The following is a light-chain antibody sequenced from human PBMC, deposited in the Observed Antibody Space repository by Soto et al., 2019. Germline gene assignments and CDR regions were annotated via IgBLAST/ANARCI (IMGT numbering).Light chain of an antibody. V-gene: IGLV2-23*02. J-gene: IGLJ2*01. Sequence: QFALTQPASVSGSPGQSIAISCTGTTSDVGSYNLISWYQQHPGKAPKLLISAVSKRPSGVSDRFSGSRSGNTASLTISGLQAEDEADYYCCSYAAGRVDVVFGGGTKLTVL. CDR1: TSDVGSYNL. CDR3: CSYAAGRVDVV. CDR2: AVS.